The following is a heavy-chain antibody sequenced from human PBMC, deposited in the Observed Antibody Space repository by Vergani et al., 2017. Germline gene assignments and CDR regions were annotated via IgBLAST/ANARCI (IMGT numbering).Heavy chain of an antibody. CDR1: GGTFSSYA. Sequence: QVQLVQSGAEVKKPGSSVKVSCKASGGTFSSYAISWVRQAPGQGLEWMGGIIPIFGTANYAQKFQGRVTITADESTSTAYMELSSLRSEDTAVYYCARAGYCSSTSCPTLSHYGMDVWVQGTKVIVSS. J-gene: IGHJ6*02. D-gene: IGHD2-2*01. V-gene: IGHV1-69*12. CDR3: ARAGYCSSTSCPTLSHYGMDV. CDR2: IIPIFGTA.